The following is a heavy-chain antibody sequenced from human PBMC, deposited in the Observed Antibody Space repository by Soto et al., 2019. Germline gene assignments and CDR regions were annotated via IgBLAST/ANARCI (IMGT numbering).Heavy chain of an antibody. CDR2: IYHSGST. Sequence: SETLSLTCAVSGYSISSGYYWGWIRQPPGKGLEWIGSIYHSGSTYYNPSLKSRVTISVDTSKNQFSLKLSSVTAADTAVYYCARDQLTPTYSYYGMDVWGQETTVTVSS. V-gene: IGHV4-38-2*02. CDR1: GYSISSGYY. J-gene: IGHJ6*02. CDR3: ARDQLTPTYSYYGMDV. D-gene: IGHD1-1*01.